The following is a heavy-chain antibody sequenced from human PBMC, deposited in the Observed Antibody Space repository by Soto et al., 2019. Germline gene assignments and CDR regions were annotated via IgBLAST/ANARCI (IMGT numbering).Heavy chain of an antibody. CDR2: IFSNDEK. V-gene: IGHV2-26*01. J-gene: IGHJ4*02. Sequence: QVTLKESGPVLVKPTEPLTLTCTVSGFSLSNARMGVSWIRQPPGKALEWLAHIFSNDEKSYSTSLKSRLTISKDTSKSQVVLTMTNMDPVDTATYYCARIGWISPPNWGQGTLVTVSS. CDR3: ARIGWISPPN. CDR1: GFSLSNARMG. D-gene: IGHD5-12*01.